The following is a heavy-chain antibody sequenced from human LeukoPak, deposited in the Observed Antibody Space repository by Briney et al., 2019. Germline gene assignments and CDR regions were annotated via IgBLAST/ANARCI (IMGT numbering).Heavy chain of an antibody. V-gene: IGHV3-23*01. Sequence: GGTLRLSCAASGFTFINYGMSWVRQAPGKGLEWVSVISGGGENTYYADSVKGRFTISRDNSKNTLYLQMNSLRAEDTAVYYCARDRGRRGITMRSDAFDIWGQGTMVTVSS. CDR3: ARDRGRRGITMRSDAFDI. J-gene: IGHJ3*02. CDR1: GFTFINYG. CDR2: ISGGGENT. D-gene: IGHD3-22*01.